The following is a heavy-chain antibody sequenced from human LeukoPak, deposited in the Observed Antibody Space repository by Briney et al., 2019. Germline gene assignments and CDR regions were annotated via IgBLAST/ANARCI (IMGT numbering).Heavy chain of an antibody. CDR3: VRDLYTTIQGFDY. CDR2: ISRSGDST. J-gene: IGHJ4*02. V-gene: IGHV3-48*01. Sequence: GGSLRLSCAASGFSFNNYHMNWVRQAPGKGLEWVSYISRSGDSTSYADSVKGRFTISRDNAGNSVFLLLNCLRAEDTAVYYCVRDLYTTIQGFDYWGQGALVTVSS. CDR1: GFSFNNYH. D-gene: IGHD5-24*01.